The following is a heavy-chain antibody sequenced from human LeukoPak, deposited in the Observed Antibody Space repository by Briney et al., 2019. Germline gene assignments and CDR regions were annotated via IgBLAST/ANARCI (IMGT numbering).Heavy chain of an antibody. D-gene: IGHD2-15*01. CDR3: ASRSPPALGYCSGGSCYSFYYYGMDV. V-gene: IGHV1-69*04. Sequence: SVKVSCKASGGTFSSYAISWVRQAPGQGLEWMGRIIPILGIANYAQKFQGRVTITADKSTSTAYMEPSSLRSEDTAVYYCASRSPPALGYCSGGSCYSFYYYGMDVWGQGTTVTVSS. CDR1: GGTFSSYA. J-gene: IGHJ6*02. CDR2: IIPILGIA.